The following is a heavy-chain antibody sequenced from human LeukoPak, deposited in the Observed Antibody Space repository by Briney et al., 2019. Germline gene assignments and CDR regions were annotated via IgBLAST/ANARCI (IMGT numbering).Heavy chain of an antibody. CDR3: ARDLLSGYYGVGDY. V-gene: IGHV1-18*01. D-gene: IGHD3-22*01. J-gene: IGHJ4*02. Sequence: ASVKVSCKASGYTFTSYGISWVRQAPGQGLEWVGWISAYNGNTNYAQKLQGRVTVTTDSSTSTAYMELRSLRSDDTAVYYCARDLLSGYYGVGDYWGQGTLVTVSS. CDR2: ISAYNGNT. CDR1: GYTFTSYG.